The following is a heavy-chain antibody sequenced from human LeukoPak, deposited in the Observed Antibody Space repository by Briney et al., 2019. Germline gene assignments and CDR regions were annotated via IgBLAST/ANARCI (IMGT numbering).Heavy chain of an antibody. J-gene: IGHJ4*02. CDR3: ARRVLDTAMVRFDY. CDR1: GGSISSSAYS. D-gene: IGHD5-18*01. V-gene: IGHV4-61*02. Sequence: SQTLSLTCTVSGGSISSSAYSWTWIRQPAGKGLEWIGRIHSSGSTHYNPSLKSRVTISVDTSKNHFSLNLSAVTAADTAGYFWARRVLDTAMVRFDYWGQGTLVTVSS. CDR2: IHSSGST.